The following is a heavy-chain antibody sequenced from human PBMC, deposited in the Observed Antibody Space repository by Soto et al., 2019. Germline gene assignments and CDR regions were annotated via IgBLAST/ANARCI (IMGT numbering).Heavy chain of an antibody. CDR3: AKDALTVAGTYYYYYGMDV. CDR2: ISGSGGST. J-gene: IGHJ6*02. CDR1: GFTFSSYA. V-gene: IGHV3-23*01. Sequence: GGSLRLSCAASGFTFSSYAMSWVRQAPGKGLEWVSAISGSGGSTYYADSVKGRFTISRDNSKNTLYLQMNSLRAEDTAVYYCAKDALTVAGTYYYYYGMDVWGQGTTVTVSS. D-gene: IGHD6-19*01.